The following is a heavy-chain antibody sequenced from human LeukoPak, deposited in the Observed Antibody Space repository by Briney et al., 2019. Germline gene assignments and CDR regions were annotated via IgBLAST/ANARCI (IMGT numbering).Heavy chain of an antibody. V-gene: IGHV4-61*02. CDR3: ARMGRGVFGSNAFDI. CDR1: GGSISSHSYC. CDR2: IYSNGNN. J-gene: IGHJ3*02. D-gene: IGHD3-3*01. Sequence: SETLSLTCTVSGGSISSHSYCWDWLRQPAGKGLEWIGSIYSNGNNNYNPSLKSRVTISVDTSKNQFSLKLSSVTAADTAVYYCARMGRGVFGSNAFDIWGQGTMVTVSS.